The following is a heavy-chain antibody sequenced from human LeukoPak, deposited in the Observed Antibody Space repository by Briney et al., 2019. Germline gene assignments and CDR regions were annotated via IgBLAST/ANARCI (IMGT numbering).Heavy chain of an antibody. D-gene: IGHD5-24*01. V-gene: IGHV1-69*05. J-gene: IGHJ4*02. CDR1: GGTFSSYA. CDR3: ASRRDGYLKNSHYFDY. Sequence: SVKVSCKXSGGTFSSYAISWVRQAPGQGLEWMGRIIPIFGTANYAQKFQGRVTITTDESTSTAYMELSSLRSEDTAVYYCASRRDGYLKNSHYFDYWGQGTLVTVSS. CDR2: IIPIFGTA.